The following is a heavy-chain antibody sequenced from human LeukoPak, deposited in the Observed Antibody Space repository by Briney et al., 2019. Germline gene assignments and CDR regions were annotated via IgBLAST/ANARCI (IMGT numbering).Heavy chain of an antibody. D-gene: IGHD1-26*01. CDR2: ITTSSSYI. V-gene: IGHV3-21*01. Sequence: GGSLRLSCAASGFTVSSNYMTWVRQAPGKGLEWVSFITTSSSYIYYADSVKGRFTISRDNAKNSLYLHMNSLRAEDTAVYYCARYRFVVGATDSFDIWGQGTMVTVSS. J-gene: IGHJ3*02. CDR1: GFTVSSNY. CDR3: ARYRFVVGATDSFDI.